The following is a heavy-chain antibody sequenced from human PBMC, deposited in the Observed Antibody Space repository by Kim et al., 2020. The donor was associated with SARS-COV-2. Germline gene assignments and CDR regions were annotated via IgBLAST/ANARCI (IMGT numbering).Heavy chain of an antibody. D-gene: IGHD1-26*01. J-gene: IGHJ6*02. CDR3: ARDPLGGATTVYYYGMDV. CDR1: GGTFSSYA. CDR2: IIPIFGTA. Sequence: SVKVSCKASGGTFSSYAISWVRQAPGQGLEWMGGIIPIFGTANYAQKFQGRVTITADESTSTAYMELSSLRSEDTAVYYCARDPLGGATTVYYYGMDVWGQGTTVTVSS. V-gene: IGHV1-69*13.